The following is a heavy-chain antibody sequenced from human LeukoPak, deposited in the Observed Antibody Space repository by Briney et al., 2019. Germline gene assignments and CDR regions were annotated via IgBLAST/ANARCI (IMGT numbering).Heavy chain of an antibody. CDR3: ARVGNSLLWFGELSNHYFDY. Sequence: GASVKVSRKASGGTFSSYAISWVRQAPGQGLEWMGGIIPIFGTANYAQKFQGRVTITADESTSTAYMELSSLISEDTAVYYCARVGNSLLWFGELSNHYFDYWGQGTLVTVSS. CDR1: GGTFSSYA. D-gene: IGHD3-10*01. CDR2: IIPIFGTA. J-gene: IGHJ4*02. V-gene: IGHV1-69*13.